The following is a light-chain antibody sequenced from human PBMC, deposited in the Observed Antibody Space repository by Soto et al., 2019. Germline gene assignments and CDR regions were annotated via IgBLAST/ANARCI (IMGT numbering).Light chain of an antibody. CDR1: QSISSW. J-gene: IGKJ1*01. CDR3: QQCNTFWT. V-gene: IGKV1-5*01. CDR2: DVS. Sequence: DIPMTQSPSTLSASVGDRVTITCRASQSISSWLAWYQQKPGKAPKLLIYDVSSLESGVPSRYSGSGSGTEFTLTISSLQPDDSATYYCQQCNTFWTFGQGTKVEIK.